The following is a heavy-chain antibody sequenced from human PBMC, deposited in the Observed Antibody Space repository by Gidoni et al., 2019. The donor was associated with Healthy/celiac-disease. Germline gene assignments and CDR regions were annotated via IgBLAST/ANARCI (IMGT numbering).Heavy chain of an antibody. Sequence: QLQLQESGPGLVKHSETLSLTCTVSGGSISTSSYYWGWIRQPPGKGLEWIGSIYYSGSTYYNPSLKSRVTISVDTSKNQFSLKLSSVTAADTAVYYCAGGGVSYFDYWGQGTLVTVSS. CDR3: AGGGVSYFDY. J-gene: IGHJ4*02. CDR2: IYYSGST. CDR1: GGSISTSSYY. D-gene: IGHD3-10*01. V-gene: IGHV4-39*01.